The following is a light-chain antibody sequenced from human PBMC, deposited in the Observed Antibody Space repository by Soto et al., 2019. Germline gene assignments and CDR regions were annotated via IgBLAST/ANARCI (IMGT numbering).Light chain of an antibody. CDR3: QSYYSSLSEVL. CDR1: NSNIGAGYD. CDR2: ANN. V-gene: IGLV1-40*01. J-gene: IGLJ2*01. Sequence: QAVVTQPPSVSGALGQRVTVSCTGSNSNIGAGYDVHWYQKLPGTAPKLLIFANNNRPSGVPDRFSGSRSGTTASLAIAGLQADDEAHYYCQSYYSSLSEVLFGGGTKLTVL.